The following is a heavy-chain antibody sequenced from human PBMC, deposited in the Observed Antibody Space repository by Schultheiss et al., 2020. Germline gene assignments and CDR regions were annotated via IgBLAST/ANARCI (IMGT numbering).Heavy chain of an antibody. CDR1: GGSISSYY. D-gene: IGHD3-16*01. CDR3: ASNLMIAFGGVSEY. J-gene: IGHJ4*02. Sequence: SETLSLTCTVSGGSISSYYWSWIRQPPGKGLEWIGYIYYSGSTKYNPSLKSRVTISVDTSKNQFSLKLSSVTAADTAVYYCASNLMIAFGGVSEYWGQGTLVTVSS. V-gene: IGHV4-59*01. CDR2: IYYSGST.